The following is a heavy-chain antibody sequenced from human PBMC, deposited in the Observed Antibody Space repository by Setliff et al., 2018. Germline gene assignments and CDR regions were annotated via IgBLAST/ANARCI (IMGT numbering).Heavy chain of an antibody. CDR2: INHSGTT. J-gene: IGHJ4*02. D-gene: IGHD6-6*01. CDR1: GGTFTYYY. V-gene: IGHV4-34*01. CDR3: ARGRNVAIRLLDS. Sequence: SETLSLTCAASGGTFTYYYWTWIRQPPGRGLEWIGEINHSGTTNYNPSLRSRVTISIDSSRFQFSLNLRSVTAADTAVYYCARGRNVAIRLLDSWSQGNLVTVSS.